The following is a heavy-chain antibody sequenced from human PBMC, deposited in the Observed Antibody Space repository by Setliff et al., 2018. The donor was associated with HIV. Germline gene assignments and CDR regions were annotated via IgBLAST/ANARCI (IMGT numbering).Heavy chain of an antibody. CDR2: ISSSGSTI. Sequence: GGSLRLSCAASGFTFSDYYMSWIRQAPGKGLEWVSYISSSGSTIYYAYSVKGRFTISRDNAKNSLYLQMNSLRAEDTAVYYCVKDEEYIGVVSATMNMPGYYHYYYMGVWAKGPRSPSP. CDR1: GFTFSDYY. V-gene: IGHV3-11*04. D-gene: IGHD2-2*01. CDR3: VKDEEYIGVVSATMNMPGYYHYYYMGV. J-gene: IGHJ6*03.